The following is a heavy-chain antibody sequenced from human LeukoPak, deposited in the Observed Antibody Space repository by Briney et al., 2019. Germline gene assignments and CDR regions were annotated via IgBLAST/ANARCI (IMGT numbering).Heavy chain of an antibody. CDR3: ARASYGSGSYHTPYYFDY. V-gene: IGHV3-66*01. J-gene: IGHJ4*02. CDR2: IYSGGST. CDR1: GFTFSKAW. D-gene: IGHD3-10*01. Sequence: PGGSLRLSCEGSGFTFSKAWMSWVRQVPGKGLEWVSVIYSGGSTYYADSVKGRFTISRDNSKNTLYLQMNSLRAEDTAVYYCARASYGSGSYHTPYYFDYWGQGTLVTVSS.